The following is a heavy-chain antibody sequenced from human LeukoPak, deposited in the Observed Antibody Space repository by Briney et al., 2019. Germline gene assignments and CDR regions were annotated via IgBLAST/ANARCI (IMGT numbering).Heavy chain of an antibody. D-gene: IGHD7-27*01. J-gene: IGHJ4*02. CDR1: GFTFSAYW. V-gene: IGHV3-7*05. CDR2: IKRDGSEK. Sequence: PGGSLRLSCAASGFTFSAYWINWVRQAPGKGLEWVANIKRDGSEKCYVGSVKGRFTISRDNAKNSLYLQMNSLRAEDTAVYYCARTPADWGYFDYWGQGALVTVSS. CDR3: ARTPADWGYFDY.